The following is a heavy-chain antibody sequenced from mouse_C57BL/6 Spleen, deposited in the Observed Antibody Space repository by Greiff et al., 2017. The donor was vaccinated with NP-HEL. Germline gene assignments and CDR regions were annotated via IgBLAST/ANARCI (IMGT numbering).Heavy chain of an antibody. CDR3: AITTVVAGDYYAMDY. V-gene: IGHV5-17*01. CDR1: GFTFSDYG. D-gene: IGHD1-1*01. CDR2: ISNGSSTI. J-gene: IGHJ4*01. Sequence: EVKLLESGGGLVKPGGSLKLSCAASGFTFSDYGMHWVRQAPEKGLEWVAYISNGSSTIYYADTVKGRFTISRDNAKNTLFLQMTSLTTEDTAMYYCAITTVVAGDYYAMDYWGQGTSVTVAS.